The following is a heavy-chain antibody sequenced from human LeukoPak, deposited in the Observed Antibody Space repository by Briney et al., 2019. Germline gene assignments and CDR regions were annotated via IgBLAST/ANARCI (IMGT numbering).Heavy chain of an antibody. J-gene: IGHJ3*02. CDR2: IYPGDSDT. CDR1: GYSFTSYW. Sequence: GESLKISCKGSGYSFTSYWIGWVRQMPGKGLEWMGIIYPGDSDTRYSPSFQGQVTISADKSISTAYPQWSSLKASDTAMYYCARPLYIAARPDERWAFDIWGQGTMVTVSS. CDR3: ARPLYIAARPDERWAFDI. V-gene: IGHV5-51*01. D-gene: IGHD6-6*01.